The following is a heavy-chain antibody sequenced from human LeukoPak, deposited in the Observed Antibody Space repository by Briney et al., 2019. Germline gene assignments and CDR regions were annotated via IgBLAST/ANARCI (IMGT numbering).Heavy chain of an antibody. CDR1: GYTFTGYY. J-gene: IGHJ4*02. D-gene: IGHD3-10*01. Sequence: ASVKVSCKASGYTFTGYYMHWVRQAPGQGLEWMGWINPNSGGTKYAQKFQGRVTMTRDTSISTAYMELSSLTSDDTAVYYCARGSRKTMVRGVITLDYWGQGTLVTVSS. V-gene: IGHV1-2*02. CDR3: ARGSRKTMVRGVITLDY. CDR2: INPNSGGT.